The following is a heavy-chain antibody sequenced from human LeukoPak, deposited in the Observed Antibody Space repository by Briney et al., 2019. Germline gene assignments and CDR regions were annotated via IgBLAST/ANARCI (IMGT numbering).Heavy chain of an antibody. Sequence: GESLKISCKGSGYSFTTYWIGWVRQMPGKGLEWMGIIYPGDSDTRYSPSFQGQVTVSADKSLNTAYLQWSSLKASDTAIYYCARRGSGSYYPYFDYCGQGTLVTVSS. D-gene: IGHD1-26*01. CDR1: GYSFTTYW. CDR2: IYPGDSDT. V-gene: IGHV5-51*01. CDR3: ARRGSGSYYPYFDY. J-gene: IGHJ4*02.